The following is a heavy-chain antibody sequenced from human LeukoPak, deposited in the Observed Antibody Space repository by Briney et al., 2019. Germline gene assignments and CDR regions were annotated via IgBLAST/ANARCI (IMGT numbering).Heavy chain of an antibody. J-gene: IGHJ3*02. CDR1: GFTYSSYA. V-gene: IGHV3-30*04. Sequence: GGSLRLSCAASGFTYSSYAMHWVRQAPGKGLEWVAVISYDGSNKYYADSVKGRFTISRDNSKNTLYLQMNSLRAEDTAVYYCARPARGSSSWYLGAFDSWGQGTMVTVSS. D-gene: IGHD6-13*01. CDR2: ISYDGSNK. CDR3: ARPARGSSSWYLGAFDS.